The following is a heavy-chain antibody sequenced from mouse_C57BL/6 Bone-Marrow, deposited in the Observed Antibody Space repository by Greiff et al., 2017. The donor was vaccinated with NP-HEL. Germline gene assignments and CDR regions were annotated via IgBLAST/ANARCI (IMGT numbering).Heavy chain of an antibody. D-gene: IGHD1-1*01. V-gene: IGHV14-4*01. CDR1: GFNIKDDY. CDR2: IDPENGDT. J-gene: IGHJ2*01. CDR3: TTSGTTVVDYFDY. Sequence: EVTLVESGAELVRPGASVKLSCTASGFNIKDDYMHWVKQRPEQGLEWIGWIDPENGDTEYASKFQGKATITADTSSNTAYLQLSSLTSEDTAVYYCTTSGTTVVDYFDYWGQGTTLTVSS.